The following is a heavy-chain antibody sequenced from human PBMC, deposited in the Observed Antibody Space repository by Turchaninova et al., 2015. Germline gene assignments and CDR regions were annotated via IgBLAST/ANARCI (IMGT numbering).Heavy chain of an antibody. Sequence: QITLKESGPTLVKPTQTLTLTCTCPGGFLSTSGGGVARIRQPPGKAREWLALIYWDDDKRYSPSLKSRRTITKDTSKNQVVLTMTNMDPVDTATYYCAHRPPGMVRGVIRYYYFDYWGQGTLVTVSS. CDR2: IYWDDDK. J-gene: IGHJ4*02. CDR1: GGFLSTSGGG. CDR3: AHRPPGMVRGVIRYYYFDY. D-gene: IGHD3-10*01. V-gene: IGHV2-5*02.